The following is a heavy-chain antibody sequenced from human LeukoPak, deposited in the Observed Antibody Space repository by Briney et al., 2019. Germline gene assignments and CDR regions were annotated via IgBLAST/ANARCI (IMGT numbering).Heavy chain of an antibody. CDR1: GFTFSSYS. CDR2: ISGSGSST. J-gene: IGHJ6*02. Sequence: GGSLRLSCAASGFTFSSYSMNWVRQAPGKGLEWVSGISGSGSSTYYADSVKGRFTISRDNSKNTLYLQMNSLRAEDTAVYYCAKSSGWSPYYYGMDVWGQGTTVTVSS. CDR3: AKSSGWSPYYYGMDV. D-gene: IGHD6-19*01. V-gene: IGHV3-23*01.